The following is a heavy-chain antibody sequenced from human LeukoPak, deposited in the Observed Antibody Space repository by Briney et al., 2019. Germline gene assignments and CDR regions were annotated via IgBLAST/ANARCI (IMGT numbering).Heavy chain of an antibody. Sequence: PGGSLRLSCAASGFTFSDYYMGWIRQAPGKGLEWVSYIGGSGSITFYADSVKGRFTISGDNAKNSVYLQMNSLRAEDTAVYYCGRDFGLFGTKRSFDIWGQGTMVTVSS. CDR1: GFTFSDYY. D-gene: IGHD1-7*01. CDR3: GRDFGLFGTKRSFDI. CDR2: IGGSGSIT. J-gene: IGHJ3*02. V-gene: IGHV3-11*01.